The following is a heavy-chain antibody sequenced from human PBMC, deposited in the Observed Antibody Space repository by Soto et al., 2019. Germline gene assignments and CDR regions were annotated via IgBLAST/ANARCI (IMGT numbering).Heavy chain of an antibody. V-gene: IGHV3-66*01. Sequence: GGSLRLSCAASGFTVSSNYMSWVRQAPGKGLEWVSVIYSGGSTYYADSVKGRFTISRDNSKNTLYLQMNSLRAEDTAVYYCARDCSSTSCYQGPRDDAFDIWGQGTMVTVSS. D-gene: IGHD2-2*01. CDR3: ARDCSSTSCYQGPRDDAFDI. CDR2: IYSGGST. CDR1: GFTVSSNY. J-gene: IGHJ3*02.